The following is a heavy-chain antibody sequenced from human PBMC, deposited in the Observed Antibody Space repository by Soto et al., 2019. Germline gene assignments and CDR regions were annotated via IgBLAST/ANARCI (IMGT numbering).Heavy chain of an antibody. CDR3: ARDGGGVDSFDM. CDR1: GFSCFNYQ. CDR2: MSGSGSTI. V-gene: IGHV3-48*03. Sequence: GGSLRLSCAASGFSCFNYQMHWVRQAPGKGLEGLSYMSGSGSTIFYAASLKGRFTISRDNAKSSLYLDVSSLRVEATAIYYCARDGGGVDSFDMWGRGTMVTVSS. J-gene: IGHJ3*02. D-gene: IGHD2-21*01.